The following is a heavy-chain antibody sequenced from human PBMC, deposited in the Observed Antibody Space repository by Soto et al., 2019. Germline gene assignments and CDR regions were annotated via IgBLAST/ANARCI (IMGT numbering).Heavy chain of an antibody. D-gene: IGHD6-13*01. Sequence: GASVKVSCKASGGTFSSYAISWVRQAPGQGLEWMGGIIPIFGTANYAQKFQGRVTITADKSTSTAYMELSSLRSEDTAVYYCARARYSSRNANYYYYRMDVWGQGTTVTVSS. CDR2: IIPIFGTA. V-gene: IGHV1-69*06. CDR1: GGTFSSYA. J-gene: IGHJ6*02. CDR3: ARARYSSRNANYYYYRMDV.